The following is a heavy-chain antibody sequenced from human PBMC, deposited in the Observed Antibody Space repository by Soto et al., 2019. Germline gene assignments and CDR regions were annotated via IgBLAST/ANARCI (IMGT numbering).Heavy chain of an antibody. CDR2: ISGSGGST. D-gene: IGHD3-10*01. J-gene: IGHJ6*02. CDR3: AAGGPMVRGVIIQRAPYGMDV. CDR1: GFTFSSYA. Sequence: GGSLRLSCAASGFTFSSYAMSWVRQAPGKGLEWVSAISGSGGSTYYADSVKGRFTISRDNSKNTLYLQMSSLRSEDTAVYYCAAGGPMVRGVIIQRAPYGMDVWGQGTTVTVSS. V-gene: IGHV3-23*01.